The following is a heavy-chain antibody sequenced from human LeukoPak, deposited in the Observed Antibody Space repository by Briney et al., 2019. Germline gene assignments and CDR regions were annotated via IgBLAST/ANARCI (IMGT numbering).Heavy chain of an antibody. Sequence: GGSLRLSCAASGFTFSSYWMHWVRQAPGKGLEWVSSISSSSSYIYYADSVKGRFTISRDNAKNSLYLQMNSLRAEDTAVYYCARDRWGVGATKTSYYMDVWGKGTTVTISS. V-gene: IGHV3-21*01. CDR3: ARDRWGVGATKTSYYMDV. J-gene: IGHJ6*03. CDR1: GFTFSSYW. CDR2: ISSSSSYI. D-gene: IGHD1-26*01.